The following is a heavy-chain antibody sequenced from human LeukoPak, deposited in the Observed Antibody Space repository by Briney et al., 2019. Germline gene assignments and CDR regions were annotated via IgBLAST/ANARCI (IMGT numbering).Heavy chain of an antibody. CDR1: AFTLSSYS. V-gene: IGHV3-21*01. CDR3: ARDPGSIAAH. CDR2: ISRSSSGI. Sequence: GGSLRLSCAASAFTLSSYSINWVRQVPGKGLEWVSSISRSSSGIYYADSVRGRFTISRDNAENSLYLQMNSLRAEDTAVYYCARDPGSIAAHWGQGTLVTVSS. J-gene: IGHJ4*02. D-gene: IGHD6-6*01.